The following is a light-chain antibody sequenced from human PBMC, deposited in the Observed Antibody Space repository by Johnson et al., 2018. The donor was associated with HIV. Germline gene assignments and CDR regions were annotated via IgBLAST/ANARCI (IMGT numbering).Light chain of an antibody. CDR3: GTWDSSLSASLCV. CDR2: DNN. CDR1: SSNIGNNY. Sequence: QSVLTQPPSVSAAPGQKVTISCSGSSSNIGNNYVSWYQQLPGTAPKLLIYDNNKRPSGIPDRFSGSKSGTSATLGITGLQTGDEADHYCGTWDSSLSASLCVFGTGTKVTVL. V-gene: IGLV1-51*01. J-gene: IGLJ1*01.